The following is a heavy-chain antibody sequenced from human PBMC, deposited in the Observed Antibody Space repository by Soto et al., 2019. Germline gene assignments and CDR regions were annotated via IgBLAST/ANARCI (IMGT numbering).Heavy chain of an antibody. J-gene: IGHJ6*02. Sequence: EVQLVESGGGLVKPGGSLRLSCAASGFTFSSYSMNWVRQAPGKGREWVSSVSGTSTYIYYADSVKGRYTVARDNAKNSLHLQMHSLRADDTAVYYCARVGSITMDVWGQGTTVTVSS. V-gene: IGHV3-21*01. CDR2: VSGTSTYI. CDR3: ARVGSITMDV. CDR1: GFTFSSYS.